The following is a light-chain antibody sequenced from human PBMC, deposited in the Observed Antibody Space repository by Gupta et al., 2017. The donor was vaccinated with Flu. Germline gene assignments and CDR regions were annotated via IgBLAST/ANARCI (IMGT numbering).Light chain of an antibody. CDR3: QSYDISLSGSV. CDR1: SSNFGAGYD. J-gene: IGLJ3*02. V-gene: IGLV1-40*01. CDR2: GNN. Sequence: QSVLTQPPSVSGAPGQRLTIACTGSSSNFGAGYDVHWYQQLPGTAPKLLIYGNNNRPSGVPDRFSGSKSGTSDSLAITGLQAEDEADYYCQSYDISLSGSVFGGGTKLTVL.